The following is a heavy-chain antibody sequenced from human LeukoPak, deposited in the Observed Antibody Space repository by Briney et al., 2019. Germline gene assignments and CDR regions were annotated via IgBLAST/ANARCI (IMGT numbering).Heavy chain of an antibody. CDR3: ARVEHIVVVTAIQNWFDP. V-gene: IGHV4-34*01. J-gene: IGHJ5*02. CDR1: GGSFSGYY. CDR2: INHSGST. Sequence: PSETLSLTCAVYGGSFSGYYSSWIRQPPGKGLEWIGEINHSGSTNYNPSPKSRVTISVDTSKNQFSLKLSSVTAADTAVYYCARVEHIVVVTAIQNWFDPWGQGTLVTVSS. D-gene: IGHD2-21*02.